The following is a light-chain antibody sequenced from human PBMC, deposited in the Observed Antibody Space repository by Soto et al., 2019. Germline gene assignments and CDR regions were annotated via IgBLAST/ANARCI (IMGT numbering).Light chain of an antibody. CDR2: EVS. V-gene: IGLV2-14*01. CDR1: SSDVGGYNY. Sequence: QSVLTQPPSVSAAPGQRVTISCSGNSSDVGGYNYVSWYQQHPGKAPKLMIYEVSNRPSGVSNRFSGSKSGNTASLTISGLQAEDEADYYCSSYTSSSTYYVFGTGTKLTVL. J-gene: IGLJ1*01. CDR3: SSYTSSSTYYV.